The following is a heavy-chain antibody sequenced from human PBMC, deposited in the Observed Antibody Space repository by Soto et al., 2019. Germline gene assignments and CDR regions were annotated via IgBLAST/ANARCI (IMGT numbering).Heavy chain of an antibody. CDR1: GFTFSGSA. J-gene: IGHJ3*02. CDR3: TRHPGIVATTDEFDS. D-gene: IGHD5-12*01. V-gene: IGHV3-73*01. CDR2: IRNKANSYAT. Sequence: GGSLRLSCAASGFTFSGSAMHWVRQAAGKGLEWVGRIRNKANSYATAYAASVKGRFTISRDDSKNTAYLHMNSLKTEDTVVYYCTRHPGIVATTDEFDSWGQGTMVTVSS.